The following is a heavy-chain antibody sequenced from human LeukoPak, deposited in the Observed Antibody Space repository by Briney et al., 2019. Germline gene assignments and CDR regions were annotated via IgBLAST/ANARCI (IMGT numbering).Heavy chain of an antibody. CDR1: GFTFSSYA. J-gene: IGHJ4*02. V-gene: IGHV3-23*01. Sequence: PGGSLRLSCAASGFTFSSYAMSWVRQAPGKGLEWASAISGSGGSTYYADSVKGRFTISRDNSKNTLYLQMNSLRAEDTAVYYCAKAPMQWELLPPYYWGQGTLVTVSS. CDR3: AKAPMQWELLPPYY. CDR2: ISGSGGST. D-gene: IGHD1-26*01.